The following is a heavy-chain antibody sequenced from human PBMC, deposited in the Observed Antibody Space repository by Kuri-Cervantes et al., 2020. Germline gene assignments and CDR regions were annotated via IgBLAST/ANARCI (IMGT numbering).Heavy chain of an antibody. J-gene: IGHJ5*02. Sequence: GGSLRLSCAASGFTFSSYSMNWVRQAPGKGLEWVANINQDGSEKYYVDSVKGRFTFSRDNGKKSLYLQMNSLRAEDTAVYYCAKDPSGWYYGWFDPWGQGTLVTVSS. V-gene: IGHV3-7*01. CDR1: GFTFSSYS. CDR3: AKDPSGWYYGWFDP. D-gene: IGHD6-19*01. CDR2: INQDGSEK.